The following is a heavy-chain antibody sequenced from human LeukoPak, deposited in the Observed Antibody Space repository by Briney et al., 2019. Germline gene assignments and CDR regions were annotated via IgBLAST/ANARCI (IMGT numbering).Heavy chain of an antibody. CDR2: ISSSSSTI. CDR1: GFTFSSYS. Sequence: GGSLRLSCAASGFTFSSYSMNWVRQAPGKGLEWVSYISSSSSTIYYADSVKGRFTISRDNAKNSLYLQMNSLRAEDTAVYYCARDYYDSSGYSPGAFDIWGQGTMVTVSS. J-gene: IGHJ3*02. D-gene: IGHD3-22*01. CDR3: ARDYYDSSGYSPGAFDI. V-gene: IGHV3-48*04.